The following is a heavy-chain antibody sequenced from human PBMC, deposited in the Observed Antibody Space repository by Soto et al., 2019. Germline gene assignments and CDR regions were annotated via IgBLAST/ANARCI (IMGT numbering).Heavy chain of an antibody. CDR3: AKDFGYCSGFSCFPDAFDI. CDR2: ISWNSGSI. D-gene: IGHD2-15*01. J-gene: IGHJ3*02. Sequence: EVQLVESGGGLVQPGRSLRLSCAASGFTFDDYAMHWVRQGPGKGLEWVSGISWNSGSIDYADSVKGRFTISRDNAKNSLSLQMNSLRAEDTALYYCAKDFGYCSGFSCFPDAFDIWGQGTMVTVSS. CDR1: GFTFDDYA. V-gene: IGHV3-9*01.